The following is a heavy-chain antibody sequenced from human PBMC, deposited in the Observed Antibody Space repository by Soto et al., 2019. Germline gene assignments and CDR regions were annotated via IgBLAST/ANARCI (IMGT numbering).Heavy chain of an antibody. CDR3: AKAGGYYDSSGYNPGDV. D-gene: IGHD3-22*01. CDR1: GFTFSSYA. Sequence: GGSLRLSCAASGFTFSSYAMSWVRQAPGKGLEWVSAISGSGGSTYYADSVKGRFTISRDNSKNTLYLQMNSLRAEDTAVYYCAKAGGYYDSSGYNPGDVWGQGTTVTVSS. CDR2: ISGSGGST. V-gene: IGHV3-23*01. J-gene: IGHJ6*02.